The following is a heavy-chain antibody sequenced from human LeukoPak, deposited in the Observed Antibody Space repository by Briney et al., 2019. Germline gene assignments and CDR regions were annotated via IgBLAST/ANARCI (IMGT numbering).Heavy chain of an antibody. CDR3: ARDRFLGQLVRSYYFDY. D-gene: IGHD6-13*01. CDR1: GFTFSSYS. Sequence: GGSLRLSCAASGFTFSSYSMNWVRQAPGKGLEWVSSISSSSSYIYYADSVKGRFTISRDNAKNSLYLQMNSLRTEDTAVYYCARDRFLGQLVRSYYFDYWGQGTLVTASS. J-gene: IGHJ4*02. V-gene: IGHV3-21*01. CDR2: ISSSSSYI.